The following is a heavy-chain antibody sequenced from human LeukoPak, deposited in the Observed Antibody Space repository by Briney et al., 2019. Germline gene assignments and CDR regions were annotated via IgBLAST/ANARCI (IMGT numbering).Heavy chain of an antibody. J-gene: IGHJ4*02. D-gene: IGHD2-2*01. CDR1: GGSFSGYY. CDR2: INHSGST. Sequence: SETLSLTCAVYGGSFSGYYWSWIRQPPGKGLEWIGEINHSGSTNYNPSLKSRVTISVDTSKNQFSLKLSSVTAADTAVYYCAKAPPYCSSTSCSFIPYFDYWGQGTLVTVSS. V-gene: IGHV4-34*01. CDR3: AKAPPYCSSTSCSFIPYFDY.